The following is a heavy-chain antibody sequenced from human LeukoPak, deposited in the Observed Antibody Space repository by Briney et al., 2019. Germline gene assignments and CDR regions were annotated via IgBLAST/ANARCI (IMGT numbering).Heavy chain of an antibody. CDR2: IKSKTDGGTT. CDR3: TTPGEIVDYYFDY. V-gene: IGHV3-15*01. CDR1: GFTFSNAW. J-gene: IGHJ4*02. Sequence: GGSLRLSCAASGFTFSNAWMSWVRQAPGKGLEWVGRIKSKTDGGTTDYAAPVKGRFTISRDDSKNTLYLQMNSLKTEDTAVYYCTTPGEIVDYYFDYWGQGTLVTISS. D-gene: IGHD3-22*01.